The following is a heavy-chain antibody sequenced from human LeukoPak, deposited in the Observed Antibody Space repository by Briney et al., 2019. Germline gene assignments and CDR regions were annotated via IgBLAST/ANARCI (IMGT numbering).Heavy chain of an antibody. J-gene: IGHJ4*02. D-gene: IGHD6-13*01. CDR3: VRDQSSSSWFHFDY. Sequence: ASVKVSCKASGYTFISYAMHWVRQAPGQRLEWMGWINAGNGNTKYSQKFQDRVTITRDTSASTAYMELSSLRSEDTAVYYCVRDQSSSSWFHFDYWGQGTLVTVSS. V-gene: IGHV1-3*01. CDR2: INAGNGNT. CDR1: GYTFISYA.